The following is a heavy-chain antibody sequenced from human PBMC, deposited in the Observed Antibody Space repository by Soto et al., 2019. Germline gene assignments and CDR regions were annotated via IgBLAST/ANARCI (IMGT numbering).Heavy chain of an antibody. J-gene: IGHJ4*02. Sequence: QVQLVQSGAEVKKPGASVKVSCKTSGYTFTNFGISWVRQAPGQGLEWMGWISTYNGNTNYAQKFQGSVTMTTDTATSTADMELRSLRSDGTAGYYGARGGTPIDYWGQGTLVTVSS. CDR3: ARGGTPIDY. CDR1: GYTFTNFG. V-gene: IGHV1-18*01. CDR2: ISTYNGNT. D-gene: IGHD3-16*01.